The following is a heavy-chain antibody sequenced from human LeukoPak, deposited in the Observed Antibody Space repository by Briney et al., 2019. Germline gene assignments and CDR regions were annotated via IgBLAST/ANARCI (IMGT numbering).Heavy chain of an antibody. Sequence: PGGSLRLSCAASGFTINNYSMNWVRQAPGKGLEWVSSISSSTSYIHYAHSVKGRFTISRDNAKNSLYLQMNSLRAEDTAVYYCARAAIEDYYYMDVWGKGTTVTISS. CDR1: GFTINNYS. CDR2: ISSSTSYI. V-gene: IGHV3-21*01. CDR3: ARAAIEDYYYMDV. J-gene: IGHJ6*03.